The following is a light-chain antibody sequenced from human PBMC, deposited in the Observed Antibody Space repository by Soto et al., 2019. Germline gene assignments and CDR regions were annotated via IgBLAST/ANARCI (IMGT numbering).Light chain of an antibody. Sequence: QSVLTQPPSASGTPGQRVTISCSGSSSNIGNKYVDWYQQVPGTAPKLLIYGNDQRPSGVPDRFSGSKSGTSASLAISGLRSDDDADYYCAAWDARLHVVFRGGTKLTVL. J-gene: IGLJ2*01. CDR3: AAWDARLHVV. CDR2: GND. CDR1: SSNIGNKY. V-gene: IGLV1-47*01.